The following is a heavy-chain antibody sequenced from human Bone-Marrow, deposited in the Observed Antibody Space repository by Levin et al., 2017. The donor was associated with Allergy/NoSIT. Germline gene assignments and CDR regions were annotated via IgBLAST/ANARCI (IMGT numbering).Heavy chain of an antibody. CDR2: IKKDGSEK. V-gene: IGHV3-7*01. J-gene: IGHJ6*02. Sequence: GGSLRLSCKGSGFTFSSFWMIWVRQAPGKGLEWVASIKKDGSEKYYVASVKGRITISRDNAENSLYLQMNSLRAEDTAVYYCATLWNYAMDVWGQGTTVTVSS. CDR1: GFTFSSFW. CDR3: ATLWNYAMDV. D-gene: IGHD3-16*01.